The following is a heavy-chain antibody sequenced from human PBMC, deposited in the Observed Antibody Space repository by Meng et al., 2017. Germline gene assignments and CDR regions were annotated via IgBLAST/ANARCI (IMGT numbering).Heavy chain of an antibody. CDR1: GFTFSSYE. CDR2: IHSSGSTV. V-gene: IGHV3-48*03. J-gene: IGHJ4*02. Sequence: LKISCAASGFTFSSYEMNWVRQAPGKGLEWISYIHSSGSTVEYADSVKGRFTTARDNAENSLYLQMNSLRVEDTAVYYCARYSVVSTLRADYWGRGTLVTVSS. D-gene: IGHD2-2*01. CDR3: ARYSVVSTLRADY.